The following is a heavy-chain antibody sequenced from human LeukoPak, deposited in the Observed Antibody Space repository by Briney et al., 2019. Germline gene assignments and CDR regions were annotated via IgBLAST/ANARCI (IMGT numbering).Heavy chain of an antibody. J-gene: IGHJ4*02. V-gene: IGHV4-59*12. D-gene: IGHD3-22*01. CDR1: GGSISSYY. CDR3: ASPYYYDSSGYYY. Sequence: SETLSLTCTVSGGSISSYYWSWIRQPPGKGLEWIGYIHYSGSTNYNPSLKSRVTISVDKSKNQFSLKLSSVTAADTAVYYCASPYYYDSSGYYYWGQGTLVTVSS. CDR2: IHYSGST.